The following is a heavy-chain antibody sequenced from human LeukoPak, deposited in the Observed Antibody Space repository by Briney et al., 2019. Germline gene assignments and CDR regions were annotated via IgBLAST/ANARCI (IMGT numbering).Heavy chain of an antibody. Sequence: SETLSLTCTVSGGSISSSSYYWGWIRQPPGKGLEWIGSMYYSGSTYYNPSLKSRVTISVDTSKNQFSLKLSSVTAADTAVYYCARDQGRWLVRTFDYWGQGTLVTVSS. V-gene: IGHV4-39*07. CDR1: GGSISSSSYY. CDR3: ARDQGRWLVRTFDY. D-gene: IGHD6-19*01. J-gene: IGHJ4*02. CDR2: MYYSGST.